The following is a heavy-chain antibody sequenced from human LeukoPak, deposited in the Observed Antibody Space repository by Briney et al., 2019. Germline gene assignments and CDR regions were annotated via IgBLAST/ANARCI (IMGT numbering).Heavy chain of an antibody. CDR2: IKQDGSEK. Sequence: GGSLRLSCAASGFTFSSYWMSWVRQAPGKGLEWVANIKQDGSEKYYVDSVKGRFTISRDNAKNSLYLQMNSLRAEDTAVYYCAKDYARGYSYGYLDYWGQGTLVTVSS. CDR3: AKDYARGYSYGYLDY. D-gene: IGHD5-18*01. J-gene: IGHJ4*02. V-gene: IGHV3-7*01. CDR1: GFTFSSYW.